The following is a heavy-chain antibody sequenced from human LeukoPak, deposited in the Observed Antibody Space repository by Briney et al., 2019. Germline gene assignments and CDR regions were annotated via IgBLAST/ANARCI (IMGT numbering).Heavy chain of an antibody. D-gene: IGHD5-18*01. V-gene: IGHV4-31*03. CDR1: GGSISSGGYY. J-gene: IGHJ4*02. Sequence: SETLSLTCTVSGGSISSGGYYWSWIRQHPGKGLEWIGYIYYSGSTYYNPSLKSRVTISVDTSKNQFSLKLSSVTAADTAVYYCARGLVDTAMVGFDYWGQGTLVTVSS. CDR2: IYYSGST. CDR3: ARGLVDTAMVGFDY.